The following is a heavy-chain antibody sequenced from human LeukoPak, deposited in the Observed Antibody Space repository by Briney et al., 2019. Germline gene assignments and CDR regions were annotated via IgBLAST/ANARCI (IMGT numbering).Heavy chain of an antibody. Sequence: GGSLRLSCAASGFTVSNAWMSWVRQAPGKGLEWVGRIKSKTDGGTTDYAAPVKGRFTISRDDSKNTLYLQMNSLKTEDTAVFYCTSHEYSGLPFDYWGQGTLVTVSS. CDR2: IKSKTDGGTT. CDR3: TSHEYSGLPFDY. J-gene: IGHJ4*02. D-gene: IGHD5-12*01. V-gene: IGHV3-15*01. CDR1: GFTVSNAW.